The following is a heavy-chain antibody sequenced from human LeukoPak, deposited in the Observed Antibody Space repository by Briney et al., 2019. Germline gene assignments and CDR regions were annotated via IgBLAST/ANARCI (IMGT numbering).Heavy chain of an antibody. CDR3: ARDRRDGVYVPLDAFDI. CDR2: ISNNGGST. Sequence: AGGSLRLSCAASGFTFSSYAMHWVRQAPGKGLECVSAISNNGGSTYYANSVKGRFTISRDNSKNTLYLQMGSLRAEDMAVYYCARDRRDGVYVPLDAFDIWGQGAMVTVSS. J-gene: IGHJ3*02. D-gene: IGHD5/OR15-5a*01. V-gene: IGHV3-64*01. CDR1: GFTFSSYA.